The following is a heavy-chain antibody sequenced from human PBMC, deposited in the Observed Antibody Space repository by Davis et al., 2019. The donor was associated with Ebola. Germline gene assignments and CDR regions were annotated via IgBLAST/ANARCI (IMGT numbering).Heavy chain of an antibody. J-gene: IGHJ6*03. CDR1: GSSISSGYY. Sequence: PSETLSLTCAVSGSSISSGYYWGWIRQPPGKGLEWIGSIYHSGSTYYNPSLKSRVTISVDTSKNQFSLKLSSVTAADTAVYYCARVRLRGYYYYMDVWGKGTTVTVSS. V-gene: IGHV4-38-2*01. D-gene: IGHD6-25*01. CDR2: IYHSGST. CDR3: ARVRLRGYYYYMDV.